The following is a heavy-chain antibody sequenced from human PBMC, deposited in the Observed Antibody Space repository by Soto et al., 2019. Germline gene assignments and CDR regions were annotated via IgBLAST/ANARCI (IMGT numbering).Heavy chain of an antibody. D-gene: IGHD3-10*01. V-gene: IGHV1-46*01. J-gene: IGHJ4*02. CDR1: GYTFTNHY. Sequence: ASVKVSCKASGYTFTNHYMHWVRQAPGRGLEWMGIIYPSGGSTRNAQKFQGRVTMARDTSTSTVYMELSSLRSDDTAVYYCARAFSGPMDYWGRGTLVTVS. CDR3: ARAFSGPMDY. CDR2: IYPSGGST.